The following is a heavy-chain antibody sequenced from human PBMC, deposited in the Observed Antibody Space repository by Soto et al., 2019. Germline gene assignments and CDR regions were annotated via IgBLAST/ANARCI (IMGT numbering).Heavy chain of an antibody. J-gene: IGHJ5*02. CDR1: GGSFSGYY. V-gene: IGHV4-34*01. CDR3: ATANWSHHYFDP. D-gene: IGHD1-1*01. CDR2: INHSGST. Sequence: QVRLQQWGTGLLKSSETLSLTCAVYGGSFSGYYWSWLRQPPGKGLEWIGEINHSGSTNYNPSLKSRVTISVDTSKTQFSLKVTSVTAADTAVYDCATANWSHHYFDPWGQGTLVTVSS.